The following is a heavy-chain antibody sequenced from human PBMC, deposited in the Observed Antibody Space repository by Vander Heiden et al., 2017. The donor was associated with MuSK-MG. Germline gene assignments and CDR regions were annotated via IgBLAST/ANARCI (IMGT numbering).Heavy chain of an antibody. CDR3: ARVRYDLWSGWAGGFDP. Sequence: QVQLQESGPGLVKPSETRCLTCTVSGGSISSYYWSWIRQPPGKGLGWFGYIYYSRSTNYNPSLKSRVTISVDTSKNQFSLKLSSVPAADPAVYYCARVRYDLWSGWAGGFDPWGQGTLVTVSS. CDR1: GGSISSYY. CDR2: IYYSRST. D-gene: IGHD3-3*01. J-gene: IGHJ5*02. V-gene: IGHV4-59*01.